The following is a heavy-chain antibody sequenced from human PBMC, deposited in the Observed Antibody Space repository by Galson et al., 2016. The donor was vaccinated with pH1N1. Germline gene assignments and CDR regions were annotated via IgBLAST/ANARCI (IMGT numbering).Heavy chain of an antibody. J-gene: IGHJ4*02. D-gene: IGHD3-16*01. V-gene: IGHV1-2*02. Sequence: SVKVSCKASGYTFTAHYVHWVRQAPGQGLEWMGWINPDSGATHYAQNFQGRVTLTRDTSITTVHMELSSLRPDDTALYSCARIARGTSGFDYWGRGTLVTVSS. CDR1: GYTFTAHY. CDR3: ARIARGTSGFDY. CDR2: INPDSGAT.